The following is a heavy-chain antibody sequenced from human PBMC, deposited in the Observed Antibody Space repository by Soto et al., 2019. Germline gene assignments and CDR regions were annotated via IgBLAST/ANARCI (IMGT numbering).Heavy chain of an antibody. Sequence: QVQLVESGGGVVQPGRSLRLSCAASGFTFSSYGMHWVRQAPGKGLEWVAVIWYDGSNKYYADSVKGRFTISRDNSKHTLYLQMNSLRAEDTAVYYCARDIDYNLRLRYGMDVWGQGTTVTVSS. CDR1: GFTFSSYG. CDR2: IWYDGSNK. CDR3: ARDIDYNLRLRYGMDV. J-gene: IGHJ6*02. D-gene: IGHD4-4*01. V-gene: IGHV3-33*01.